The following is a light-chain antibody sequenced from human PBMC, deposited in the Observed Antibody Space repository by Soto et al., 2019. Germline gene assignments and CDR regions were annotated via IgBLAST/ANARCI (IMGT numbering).Light chain of an antibody. CDR2: DAS. V-gene: IGKV3-11*01. J-gene: IGKJ5*01. CDR3: QQRSNWPPIT. Sequence: VMLTHSLATLSLTPGERATLSCRASQSVSSYLAWYQQKPGQAPRLLSDDASNRATGIPARFSGSGSGTDFTLTISSLEPEDFAVYYCQQRSNWPPITFGQGTLL. CDR1: QSVSSY.